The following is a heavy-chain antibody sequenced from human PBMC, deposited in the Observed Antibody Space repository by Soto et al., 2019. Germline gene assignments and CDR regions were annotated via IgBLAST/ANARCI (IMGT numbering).Heavy chain of an antibody. CDR3: ARDDGQSRDVFDI. CDR1: GYTFTGYY. Sequence: QVQLVQSGAEVKKPGASVTVSCKASGYTFTGYYMNWVRQAPGQGFEWVGWINPSSGDTNYAQRFEGRVTMTRDTSISTVYMELSGLTSDDTAMFYCARDDGQSRDVFDIWGQGTLVTVSS. J-gene: IGHJ3*02. V-gene: IGHV1-2*02. CDR2: INPSSGDT.